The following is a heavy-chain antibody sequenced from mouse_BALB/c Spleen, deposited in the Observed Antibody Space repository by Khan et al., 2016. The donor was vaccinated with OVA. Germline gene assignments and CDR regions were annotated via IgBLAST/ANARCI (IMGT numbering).Heavy chain of an antibody. V-gene: IGHV2-9*02. Sequence: VELVESGPGLVAPSQSLSITCTVYGYSLTRYGVHWVRQPPGKGLEWLGVIWAGGSTNYNSALMSRLSISKDNSKSQVFLKMNSLQTDDTAVYYCARLEDIWGQGTTLTVSS. CDR3: ARLEDI. J-gene: IGHJ2*01. D-gene: IGHD1-3*01. CDR1: GYSLTRYG. CDR2: IWAGGST.